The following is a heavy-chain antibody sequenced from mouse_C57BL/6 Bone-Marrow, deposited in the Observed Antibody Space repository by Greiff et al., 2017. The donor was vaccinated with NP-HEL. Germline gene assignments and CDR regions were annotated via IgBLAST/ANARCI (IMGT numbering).Heavy chain of an antibody. D-gene: IGHD2-5*01. V-gene: IGHV6-6*01. CDR2: IRNKANNHAT. CDR1: GFTFSDAW. J-gene: IGHJ2*01. Sequence: EVQLVESGGGLVQPGGSMKLSCAASGFTFSDAWMDWVRQSPEKGLEWVAEIRNKANNHATYYAESVKGRFTISRDDSKSSVYLQMNSLRAEDTGIYYCTRSGAYYSKVYFDYWGQGTTLTVSS. CDR3: TRSGAYYSKVYFDY.